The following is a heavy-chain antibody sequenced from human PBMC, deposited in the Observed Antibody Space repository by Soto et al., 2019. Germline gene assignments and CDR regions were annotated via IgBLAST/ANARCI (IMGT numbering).Heavy chain of an antibody. CDR1: GGSISSSSYY. CDR2: IYYSGST. Sequence: QLQLQESGPGLVKPSETLSLTCTVSGGSISSSSYYWGWIRQPPGKGLEWIGSIYYSGSTYYNPSLTSRVTISVDTSKNQFSLKLSSVTAADTAVYYCARHMPGGYSSSWYYYYYGMDVWGQGTTVTVSS. V-gene: IGHV4-39*01. CDR3: ARHMPGGYSSSWYYYYYGMDV. J-gene: IGHJ6*02. D-gene: IGHD6-13*01.